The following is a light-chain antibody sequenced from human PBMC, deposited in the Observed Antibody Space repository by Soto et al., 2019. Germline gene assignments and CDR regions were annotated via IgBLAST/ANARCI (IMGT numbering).Light chain of an antibody. Sequence: DIQMTQSPSSLSASVEDRVIITCRASQSISNHLNWYQQKPGKAPKLLIYAASSLQGGVPSRFSGSGSGTDFTLTIGSLQPDDFATYYCQQSYSTPITFGQGTRLEIK. J-gene: IGKJ5*01. V-gene: IGKV1-39*01. CDR1: QSISNH. CDR3: QQSYSTPIT. CDR2: AAS.